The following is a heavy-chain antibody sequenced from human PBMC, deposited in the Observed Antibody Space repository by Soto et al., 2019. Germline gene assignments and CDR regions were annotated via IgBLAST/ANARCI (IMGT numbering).Heavy chain of an antibody. CDR3: ARPYSNRWSIFYGLDV. CDR2: ISSSSDII. V-gene: IGHV3-48*02. D-gene: IGHD6-13*01. Sequence: EVQLVESGGSLVQPGGSLRLSCAAPGFTFRTYSMNWVRQAPGKGLEWISYISSSSDIIYYADSVKGRFTISRDNAKNSLFLQMNSLRDEDTAVYYCARPYSNRWSIFYGLDVWGQGTTVTVSS. CDR1: GFTFRTYS. J-gene: IGHJ6*02.